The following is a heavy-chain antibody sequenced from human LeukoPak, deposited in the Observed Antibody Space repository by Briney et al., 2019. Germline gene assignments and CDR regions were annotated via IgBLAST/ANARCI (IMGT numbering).Heavy chain of an antibody. CDR3: ASRTVTTPFGY. V-gene: IGHV3-48*01. J-gene: IGHJ4*02. CDR2: ISSSSSTI. Sequence: GGSLRLSCAASGFTFSSYSVNWVRQAPGKGLEWVSYISSSSSTIYYADSVKGRFTISRDNAKNSLYLQMNSLRAEDTAVYYCASRTVTTPFGYWGQGTLVTVSS. D-gene: IGHD4-11*01. CDR1: GFTFSSYS.